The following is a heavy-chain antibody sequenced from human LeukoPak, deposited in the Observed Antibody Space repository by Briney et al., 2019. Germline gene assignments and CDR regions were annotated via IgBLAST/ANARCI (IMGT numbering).Heavy chain of an antibody. J-gene: IGHJ6*02. CDR3: ARDRGRHYYGMDV. Sequence: PSETLSLTCTVSGGSISSYYWSWIRQPPGKGLEWIGYIYYSGSTNYNPSLKSRVTISVDTSKNQFSLKLSSVTAADTAVYYCARDRGRHYYGMDVWGQGTTVTVSS. D-gene: IGHD3-16*01. V-gene: IGHV4-59*01. CDR1: GGSISSYY. CDR2: IYYSGST.